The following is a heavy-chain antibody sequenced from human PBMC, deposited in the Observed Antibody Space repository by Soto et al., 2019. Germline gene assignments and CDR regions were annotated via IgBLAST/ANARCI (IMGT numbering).Heavy chain of an antibody. CDR3: ARADYGDDDY. CDR1: GYTFSSYR. Sequence: QVRLVQSGAEVKKPGASVKVSCKASGYTFSSYRISWVRQAPGQGPEWMGWIHAYNGDTKYAQKFQDKLIMTTDTSTSTAYMELRSLTYDDTAVSYCARADYGDDDYWGQGTLVTVSS. J-gene: IGHJ4*02. CDR2: IHAYNGDT. D-gene: IGHD4-17*01. V-gene: IGHV1-18*01.